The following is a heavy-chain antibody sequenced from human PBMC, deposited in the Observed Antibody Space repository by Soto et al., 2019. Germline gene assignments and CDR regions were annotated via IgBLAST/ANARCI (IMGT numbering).Heavy chain of an antibody. CDR2: ISAYNGNT. CDR1: GYTFTSYG. V-gene: IGHV1-18*01. J-gene: IGHJ4*02. Sequence: ASVTVSCKASGYTFTSYGSSWVRQAPGQGLEWMGCISAYNGNTKYAQKLQGRVTMTTDTSTSTAYMELRSLRSDGTAVYYCARDLAVPLIAYWGQGTLVTVSS. D-gene: IGHD4-17*01. CDR3: ARDLAVPLIAY.